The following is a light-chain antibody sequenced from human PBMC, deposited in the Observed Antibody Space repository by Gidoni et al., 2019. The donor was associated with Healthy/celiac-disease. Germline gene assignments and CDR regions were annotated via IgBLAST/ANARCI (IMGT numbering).Light chain of an antibody. CDR3: QQYNNWPPWT. V-gene: IGKV3-15*01. CDR1: QSVSSN. CDR2: GAP. J-gene: IGKJ1*01. Sequence: EIVMTQSTATLSVSPGERATLSCRASQSVSSNLAWYQQKPGQAPRLLIYGAPTRATGLPARFIGSGSGTEVTLTISSLQSEDFAVYYCQQYNNWPPWTFGQGTKVEIK.